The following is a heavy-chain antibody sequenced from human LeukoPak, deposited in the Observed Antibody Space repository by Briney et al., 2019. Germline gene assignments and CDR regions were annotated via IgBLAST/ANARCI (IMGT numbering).Heavy chain of an antibody. J-gene: IGHJ4*02. Sequence: GGSLRLSCAASGFTFSNYSMNWVRQAPGKGLEWVSSISSSSSYIYYADSVKGRFTISRDNAKNSLYLQMNSLRAEDTAVYYCAREWTTVTTVDYWGQGTLVTVSS. V-gene: IGHV3-21*01. CDR3: AREWTTVTTVDY. CDR2: ISSSSSYI. CDR1: GFTFSNYS. D-gene: IGHD4-17*01.